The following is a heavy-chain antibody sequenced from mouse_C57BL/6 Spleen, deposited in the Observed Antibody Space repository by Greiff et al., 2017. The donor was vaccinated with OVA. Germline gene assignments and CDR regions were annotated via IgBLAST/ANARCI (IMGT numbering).Heavy chain of an antibody. J-gene: IGHJ4*01. D-gene: IGHD2-4*01. V-gene: IGHV1-85*01. CDR2: IYPRDGST. Sequence: VMLVESGPELVKPGASVKLSCKASGYTFTSYDINWVKQRPGQGLEWIGWIYPRDGSTKYNEKFKGKATLTVDTSSSTAYMELHSLTSEDSAVYFCARSGDYDAYYYAMDYWGQGTSVTVSS. CDR1: GYTFTSYD. CDR3: ARSGDYDAYYYAMDY.